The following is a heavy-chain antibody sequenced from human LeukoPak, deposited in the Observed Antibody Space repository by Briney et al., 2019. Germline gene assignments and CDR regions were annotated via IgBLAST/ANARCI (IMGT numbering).Heavy chain of an antibody. D-gene: IGHD4-17*01. CDR3: AKVTVTTLGSNSTQFDY. CDR1: GFTFSSYG. Sequence: GGSLRLSCAASGFTFSSYGMHWVRQAPGKGLEWVAVISYDGSNKYYADSVKGRFTISRDNSKNTLYLQMNSLRAEDTAVYYCAKVTVTTLGSNSTQFDYWGQGTLVTVSS. CDR2: ISYDGSNK. J-gene: IGHJ4*02. V-gene: IGHV3-30*18.